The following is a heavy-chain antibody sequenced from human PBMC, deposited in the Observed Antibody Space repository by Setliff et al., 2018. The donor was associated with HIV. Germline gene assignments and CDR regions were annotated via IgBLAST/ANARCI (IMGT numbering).Heavy chain of an antibody. Sequence: SVKVSCKASGGTFSSYAISWVRQAPGQGLEWMGGIIPIFGIANYAQNFQGRITFSRDTSASTAYMEPSSLRSEDTAVFYCARDLNIVSFGTRGDFDYWGQGTLVTVSS. CDR3: ARDLNIVSFGTRGDFDY. J-gene: IGHJ4*02. CDR1: GGTFSSYA. V-gene: IGHV1-69*10. D-gene: IGHD3-22*01. CDR2: IIPIFGIA.